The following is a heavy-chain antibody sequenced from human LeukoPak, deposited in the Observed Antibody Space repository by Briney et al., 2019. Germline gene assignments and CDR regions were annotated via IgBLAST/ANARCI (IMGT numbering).Heavy chain of an antibody. Sequence: SETLSLTCTLSGGSISRYYWSWIRQHPRKGLEWIGYISYSGSTTYNSSLKSRVTISVDTSKNQFSLKLSSVTAADTAVYYSARVIGWLRFDAFDIWGQGTMVTVSS. V-gene: IGHV4-59*08. CDR1: GGSISRYY. J-gene: IGHJ3*02. CDR3: ARVIGWLRFDAFDI. D-gene: IGHD5-12*01. CDR2: ISYSGST.